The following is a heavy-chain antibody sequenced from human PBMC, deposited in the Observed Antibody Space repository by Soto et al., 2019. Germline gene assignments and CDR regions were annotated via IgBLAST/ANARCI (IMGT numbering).Heavy chain of an antibody. CDR1: GFTFSSFV. CDR3: AKEYSTNWNARGSDY. J-gene: IGHJ4*02. CDR2: ISGSGTNT. V-gene: IGHV3-23*01. D-gene: IGHD6-13*01. Sequence: EVQLLESGGGLVQPGGSLRLSCAASGFTFSSFVMSWVRQAPGKGLEWVSAISGSGTNTYYADSVKGRFTTSRDNFKNTIYLQMNSLRAEDTAVYFCAKEYSTNWNARGSDYWGQGTLVTVSS.